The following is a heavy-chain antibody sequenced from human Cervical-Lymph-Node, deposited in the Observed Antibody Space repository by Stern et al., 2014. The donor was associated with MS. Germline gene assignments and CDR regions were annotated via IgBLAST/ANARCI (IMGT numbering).Heavy chain of an antibody. CDR1: GYTFTSYG. Sequence: VQLVESGAEVKKPGASVKVSCKASGYTFTSYGISWVRQAPGQGLEWMGWISAYNGNTNYAQKLQGRVTMTTDTSTSTAYMELRSLRSDDTAVYYCAREFGFLEWLFGGYYYGMDVWGQGTTVTVSS. CDR2: ISAYNGNT. V-gene: IGHV1-18*01. CDR3: AREFGFLEWLFGGYYYGMDV. J-gene: IGHJ6*02. D-gene: IGHD3-3*01.